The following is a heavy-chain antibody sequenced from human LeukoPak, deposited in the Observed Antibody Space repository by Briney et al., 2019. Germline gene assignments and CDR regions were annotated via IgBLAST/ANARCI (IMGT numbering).Heavy chain of an antibody. CDR2: IWHGVRNQ. J-gene: IGHJ4*02. CDR1: GITFSNFG. D-gene: IGHD6-19*01. Sequence: GALRLSCSAAGITFSNFGMHLGRPAPGEGAGRVAVIWHGVRNQYYADSVKGRFTISRDNSKNTLYLQMNSLRAEDTAVYYCAKDTGWSLPDYWGQGTLVTVSS. CDR3: AKDTGWSLPDY. V-gene: IGHV3-33*06.